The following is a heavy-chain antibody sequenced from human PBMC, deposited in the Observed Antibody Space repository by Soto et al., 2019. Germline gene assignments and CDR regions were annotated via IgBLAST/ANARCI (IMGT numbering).Heavy chain of an antibody. CDR3: ARDRVPAAIGNYYYYGMDV. D-gene: IGHD2-2*02. CDR2: INHSGST. Sequence: SETLSLTCAVYGGSFSGYYWSWIRQPPGKGLEWIGEINHSGSTNYNPSLKSRVTISVDTSKNQFSLKLSSVTAADTAVYYCARDRVPAAIGNYYYYGMDVWGQGTTVTVSS. V-gene: IGHV4-34*01. CDR1: GGSFSGYY. J-gene: IGHJ6*02.